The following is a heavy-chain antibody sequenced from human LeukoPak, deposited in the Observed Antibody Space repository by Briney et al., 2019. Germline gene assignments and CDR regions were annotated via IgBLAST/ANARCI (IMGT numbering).Heavy chain of an antibody. Sequence: SETLSLTCTVSGGSINNYYWSWIRQPPGKGLEWIGYTYYSGSTNYNPSLKSRVTISVDTSKNQFSLRLSSVTAADTALYYCARSKGIAAAGHSNFYFDYWGQGTLVTASS. V-gene: IGHV4-59*08. D-gene: IGHD6-13*01. CDR3: ARSKGIAAAGHSNFYFDY. J-gene: IGHJ4*02. CDR2: TYYSGST. CDR1: GGSINNYY.